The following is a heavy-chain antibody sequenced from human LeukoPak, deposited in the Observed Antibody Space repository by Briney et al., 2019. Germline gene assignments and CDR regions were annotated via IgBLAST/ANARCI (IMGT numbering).Heavy chain of an antibody. V-gene: IGHV4-59*01. CDR3: ARVEDGYCSGGSCYSGYFQH. D-gene: IGHD2-15*01. CDR2: IYYSGST. CDR1: GDSISSYY. Sequence: SETLSLTCTVSGDSISSYYWSWIRQPPGKGLEWIGYIYYSGSTNYNPSLKSRVTISVDTSKNQFSLKLSSVTAADTAVYYCARVEDGYCSGGSCYSGYFQHWGQGTLVTVSS. J-gene: IGHJ1*01.